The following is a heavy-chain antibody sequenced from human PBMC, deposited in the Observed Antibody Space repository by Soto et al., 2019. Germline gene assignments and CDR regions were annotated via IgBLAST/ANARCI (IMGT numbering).Heavy chain of an antibody. D-gene: IGHD4-17*01. CDR2: ISDDGRNK. V-gene: IGHV3-30*18. J-gene: IGHJ4*02. CDR1: GFSFNTFG. Sequence: QVQLVESGGGVVQPGRSLRVSCAASGFSFNTFGIHWVRQAPGKGLEWVALISDDGRNKYFADSVKGRFTISRDNSNNTLYLHMNSLRAEDTAVYYCAKDWGHGDYVFDNWGQGTLVIVSS. CDR3: AKDWGHGDYVFDN.